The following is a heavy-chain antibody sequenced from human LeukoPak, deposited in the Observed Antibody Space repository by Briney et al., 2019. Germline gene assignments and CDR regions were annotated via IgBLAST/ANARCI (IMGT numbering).Heavy chain of an antibody. D-gene: IGHD3-3*01. CDR1: GGSFSGYY. CDR2: INHSGST. Sequence: SETLSLTCAVYGGSFSGYYWSWIRQPPGKGLEWIGEINHSGSTNYNPSLKSRVTISVDTSKTQFSLKLSSVTAADTAAYYCARGYYDFWSGYYPLDYWGQGTLVTVSS. J-gene: IGHJ4*02. V-gene: IGHV4-34*01. CDR3: ARGYYDFWSGYYPLDY.